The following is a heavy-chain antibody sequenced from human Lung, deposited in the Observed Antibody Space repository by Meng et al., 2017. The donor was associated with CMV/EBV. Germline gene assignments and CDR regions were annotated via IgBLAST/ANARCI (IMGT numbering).Heavy chain of an antibody. D-gene: IGHD6-13*01. Sequence: SVKVSXKASGYTFTGYYMHWVRQAPGQGLEWMGWINPNSGGTNYAQKFQGRVTMTRDTSISTAYMELSRLRSDDTAVYYCARGVAAAPTIYYFDYWGQGTXVTVSS. CDR1: GYTFTGYY. J-gene: IGHJ4*02. V-gene: IGHV1-2*02. CDR2: INPNSGGT. CDR3: ARGVAAAPTIYYFDY.